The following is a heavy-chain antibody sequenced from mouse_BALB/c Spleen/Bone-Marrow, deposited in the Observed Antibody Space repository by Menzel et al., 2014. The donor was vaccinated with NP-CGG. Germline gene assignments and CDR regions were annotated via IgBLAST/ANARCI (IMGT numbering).Heavy chain of an antibody. CDR2: IIPSNGRT. D-gene: IGHD2-3*01. CDR3: ARWLLQYVDV. V-gene: IGHV1S81*02. J-gene: IGHJ1*01. Sequence: LPESWAELVQPGASVKLSCTSSGYTFTSYWMPWVQPRPGPGLEWIGEIIPSNGRTNYNEKFKSKATLTVDKSSNTAYMQLSSRTSEDSAVYYCARWLLQYVDVWGAGTTGTVSS. CDR1: GYTFTSYW.